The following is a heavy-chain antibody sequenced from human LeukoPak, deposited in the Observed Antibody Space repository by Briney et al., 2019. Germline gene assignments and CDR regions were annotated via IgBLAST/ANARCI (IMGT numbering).Heavy chain of an antibody. Sequence: PSETLSLTCAVYGGSFSGYYWSWIRQPPGKGLEWIGEINHRGNTNYNPSPKSRVTLSVDTSKNQFSLKMTSVTAADTAVYYCARASGYSYGYTHYWGQGTLVTVSS. CDR3: ARASGYSYGYTHY. D-gene: IGHD5-18*01. CDR1: GGSFSGYY. V-gene: IGHV4-34*01. J-gene: IGHJ4*02. CDR2: INHRGNT.